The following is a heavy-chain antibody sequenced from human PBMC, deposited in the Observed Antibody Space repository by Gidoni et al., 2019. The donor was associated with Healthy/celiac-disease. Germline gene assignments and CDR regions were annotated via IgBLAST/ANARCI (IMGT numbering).Heavy chain of an antibody. D-gene: IGHD5-18*01. CDR2: INPSGCST. Sequence: QVQLVQSGAEVKKPGASVKVSCKASGYTFTSYYMHWVRQAPGQGLEWMGIINPSGCSTSYAQKFQGRVTMTRDTSTSTVYMELRSLRSEDTAVYYCARMDTPQLGFDYWGQGTLVTVSS. V-gene: IGHV1-46*01. CDR3: ARMDTPQLGFDY. CDR1: GYTFTSYY. J-gene: IGHJ4*02.